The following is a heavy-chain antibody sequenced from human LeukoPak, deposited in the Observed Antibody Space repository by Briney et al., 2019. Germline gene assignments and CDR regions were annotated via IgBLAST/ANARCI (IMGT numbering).Heavy chain of an antibody. CDR3: ARDPGYNDY. CDR2: ISYDGSNK. D-gene: IGHD3-10*01. CDR1: GFTFSSYV. J-gene: IGHJ4*02. V-gene: IGHV3-30-3*01. Sequence: QSGRSLRLSCAASGFTFSSYVIHWIRQAPGKGLEWVAVISYDGSNKFYADSVKGRFTISRDNSKNTLYLQLNSLRAEDTAVYYCARDPGYNDYWGQGTLVTVSS.